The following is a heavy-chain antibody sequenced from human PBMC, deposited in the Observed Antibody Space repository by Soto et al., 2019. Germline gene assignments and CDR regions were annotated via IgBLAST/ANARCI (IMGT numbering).Heavy chain of an antibody. J-gene: IGHJ5*02. D-gene: IGHD3-22*01. V-gene: IGHV5-51*01. Sequence: GESLKISCKGSGYSFTSYWIGWVRQMPGKGVELVGIIYPCDSDTRYSPSFQGQVTISADKSISTAHLQWSSLKAADIAMYYCARLGYYYDSSGPNRFDPWGQGTLVTVSS. CDR2: IYPCDSDT. CDR3: ARLGYYYDSSGPNRFDP. CDR1: GYSFTSYW.